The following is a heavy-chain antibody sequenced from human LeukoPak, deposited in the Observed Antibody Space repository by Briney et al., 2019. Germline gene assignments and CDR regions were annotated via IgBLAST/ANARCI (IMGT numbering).Heavy chain of an antibody. J-gene: IGHJ4*02. CDR1: GGSFSGYY. Sequence: PSETLSLTCAVYGGSFSGYYWSWIRQPPGKGLEWIGEINHSGSTNYNPSLKSRVTISVDTSKNQFSLKLSSVTAADTAVYYCARGQGSPYYYDSSGYSLGSKYFDYWGQGTLVTVSS. V-gene: IGHV4-34*01. CDR3: ARGQGSPYYYDSSGYSLGSKYFDY. CDR2: INHSGST. D-gene: IGHD3-22*01.